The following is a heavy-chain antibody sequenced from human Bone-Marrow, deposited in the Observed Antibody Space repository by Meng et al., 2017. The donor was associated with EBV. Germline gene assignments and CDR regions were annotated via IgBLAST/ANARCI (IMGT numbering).Heavy chain of an antibody. CDR3: ARIRVPAALDY. CDR1: GVSISSSNG. V-gene: IGHV4-4*02. Sequence: LQESGPGLLKAAGPLSLTGAVSGVSISSSNGWSWVRQPPGKGLELIGEIYHSGSTNYNPSLESRVTISEDKSKNQFSLKLSSVTAADTAVYYCARIRVPAALDYWGQGTLFTVSS. CDR2: IYHSGST. J-gene: IGHJ4*02. D-gene: IGHD2-2*01.